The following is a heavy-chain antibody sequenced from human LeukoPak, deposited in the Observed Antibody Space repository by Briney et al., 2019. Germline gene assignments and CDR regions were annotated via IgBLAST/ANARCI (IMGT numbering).Heavy chain of an antibody. CDR3: ATGSIVGATRIDY. J-gene: IGHJ4*02. D-gene: IGHD1-26*01. Sequence: GASVKVSCKASGYTCTSYDINWVRQATGQGLEWMGWMNPNSGNTGYAQKFQGRVTMTRNTSISTAYMELSSLRSEDTAVYYCATGSIVGATRIDYWGQGTLVTVSS. V-gene: IGHV1-8*01. CDR2: MNPNSGNT. CDR1: GYTCTSYD.